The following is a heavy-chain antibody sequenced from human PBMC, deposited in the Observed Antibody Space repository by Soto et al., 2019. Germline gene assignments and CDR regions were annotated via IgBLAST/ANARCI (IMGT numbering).Heavy chain of an antibody. Sequence: GGSLRLSCAASGFTVSSYVMHWVRQAPGKGLEWVAVISNNENEKYYADSVKGRLTISRDNSKNTLYLQMDSLRAEDTAVYYCAKGIYSSRWYVAAFDYWGQGALVTVSS. CDR1: GFTVSSYV. CDR3: AKGIYSSRWYVAAFDY. CDR2: ISNNENEK. J-gene: IGHJ4*02. D-gene: IGHD3-22*01. V-gene: IGHV3-30-3*01.